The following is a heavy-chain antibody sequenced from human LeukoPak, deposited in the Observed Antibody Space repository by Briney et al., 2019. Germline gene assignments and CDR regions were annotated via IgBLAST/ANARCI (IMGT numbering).Heavy chain of an antibody. CDR2: INDGNGNT. J-gene: IGHJ4*02. D-gene: IGHD3-10*01. Sequence: ASVKFSCKASGYTFTSYAMHCVRQAPGQRLEWMGRINDGNGNTKYSQKFQGRVTITRDTSASTAYMELSSLRSEDTAVYYCARVSFHYYGSGSYTLYYWGQGTLVTVSS. V-gene: IGHV1-3*01. CDR3: ARVSFHYYGSGSYTLYY. CDR1: GYTFTSYA.